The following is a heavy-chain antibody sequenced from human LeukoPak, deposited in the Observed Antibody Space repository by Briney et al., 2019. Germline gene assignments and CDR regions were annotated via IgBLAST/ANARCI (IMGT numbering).Heavy chain of an antibody. Sequence: SETLSLTCTVSGGSISSYYWSWIRQPPGKGLEWIGEINHSGSTNYNPSLKSRVTISVDTSKNQFSLKLSSVTAADTAVYYCARGRRATVTTGGQWDYFDYWGQGTLVTVSS. J-gene: IGHJ4*02. D-gene: IGHD4-17*01. CDR3: ARGRRATVTTGGQWDYFDY. CDR2: INHSGST. V-gene: IGHV4-34*01. CDR1: GGSISSYY.